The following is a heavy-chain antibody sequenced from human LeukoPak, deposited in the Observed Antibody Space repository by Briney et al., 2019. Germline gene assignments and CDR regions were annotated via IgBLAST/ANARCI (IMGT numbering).Heavy chain of an antibody. D-gene: IGHD3-10*01. CDR3: ARDPSYYYGSGSYVY. J-gene: IGHJ4*02. Sequence: ASVKVSCKASGGTFSSYAISWVRQAPGQGLEWMGGIIPIFGTANYAQKFQGRVTITADESTSTAYMELSSLRSEDTAAYYCARDPSYYYGSGSYVYWGQGTLVTVSS. CDR2: IIPIFGTA. V-gene: IGHV1-69*13. CDR1: GGTFSSYA.